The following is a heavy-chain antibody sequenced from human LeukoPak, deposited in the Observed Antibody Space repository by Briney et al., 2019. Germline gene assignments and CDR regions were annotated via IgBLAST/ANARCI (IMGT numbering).Heavy chain of an antibody. CDR2: ISAYNGNT. Sequence: ASVKVSRKASGYTFTSYDISWVRQAPGQGLEWMGWISAYNGNTNYAQKLQGRVTMTTDTSTSTAYMELRSLRSDDTAVYYCARPYYDFWSGYSPFDYWGQGTLVTVSS. CDR3: ARPYYDFWSGYSPFDY. CDR1: GYTFTSYD. D-gene: IGHD3-3*01. V-gene: IGHV1-18*01. J-gene: IGHJ4*02.